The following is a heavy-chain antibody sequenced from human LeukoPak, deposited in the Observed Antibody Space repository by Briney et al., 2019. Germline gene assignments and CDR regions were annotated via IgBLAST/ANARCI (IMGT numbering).Heavy chain of an antibody. J-gene: IGHJ3*02. D-gene: IGHD3-22*01. V-gene: IGHV1-2*02. CDR3: ARDYYDTSGNGAFDI. CDR2: INPKTGGT. CDR1: GYTFTSYY. Sequence: ASVKVSCKASGYTFTSYYMHWVRQAPGQGLEWMGWINPKTGGTKYAQKFEGRVTMARDTSITTTYMELSGLRSDDTAVFYCARDYYDTSGNGAFDIWGPGTMVTVSS.